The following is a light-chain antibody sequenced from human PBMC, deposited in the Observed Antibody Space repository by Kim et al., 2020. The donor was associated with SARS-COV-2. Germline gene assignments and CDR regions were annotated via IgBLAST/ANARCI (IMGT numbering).Light chain of an antibody. CDR3: QVWDSSSDHV. CDR1: NIGSNS. V-gene: IGLV3-21*04. J-gene: IGLJ1*01. CDR2: YDS. Sequence: VAPGKTARITCGGNNIGSNSVHWYQQKPGQAPVLVIYYDSDRPSGIPERFSGSNSGNTATLTISRVEAGDEADYYCQVWDSSSDHVFGTGTKVTVL.